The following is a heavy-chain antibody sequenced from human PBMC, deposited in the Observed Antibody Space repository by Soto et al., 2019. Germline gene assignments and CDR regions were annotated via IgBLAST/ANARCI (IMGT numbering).Heavy chain of an antibody. V-gene: IGHV1-69*13. Sequence: GASVKVSCKASGGTFSSYAISWVRQAPGQGLEWMGGIIPIFGTANYAQKFQGRITITEDESTSTAYMELSSLRSEDTAVYYCARDFDPQGYCSGGSCYIPYGMDVWGQGITVTVSS. D-gene: IGHD2-15*01. J-gene: IGHJ6*02. CDR2: IIPIFGTA. CDR3: ARDFDPQGYCSGGSCYIPYGMDV. CDR1: GGTFSSYA.